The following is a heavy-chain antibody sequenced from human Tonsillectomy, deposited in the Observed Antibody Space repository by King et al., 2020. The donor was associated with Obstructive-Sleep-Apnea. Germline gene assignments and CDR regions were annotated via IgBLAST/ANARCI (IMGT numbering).Heavy chain of an antibody. CDR3: ARRAELWSDYYDMDV. CDR2: IYYSGST. Sequence: VQLQESGPGLVKPSETLSLTCTVSGGSITNYYCSWIRQPPGKGLEWLGYIYYSGSTNYNPSLKNRVTISVDTSKNQFSLKLSSVTAADTAVYYCARRAELWSDYYDMDVWGQGTTVTVSS. V-gene: IGHV4-59*08. J-gene: IGHJ6*02. CDR1: GGSITNYY. D-gene: IGHD5-18*01.